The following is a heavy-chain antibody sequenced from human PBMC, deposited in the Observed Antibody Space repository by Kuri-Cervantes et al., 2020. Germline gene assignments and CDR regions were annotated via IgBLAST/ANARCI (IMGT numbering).Heavy chain of an antibody. D-gene: IGHD2-15*01. CDR3: ARVVAATDNWFDP. Sequence: ASVKVSCKASGYTFTSYYMHWVRQAPGQGLEWMGWINPNSGGTNYAQKFQGWVTMTRDTSISTAYMELSRLRSDDTAVYYCARVVAATDNWFDPWGQGTLVTVSS. CDR2: INPNSGGT. CDR1: GYTFTSYY. J-gene: IGHJ5*02. V-gene: IGHV1-2*04.